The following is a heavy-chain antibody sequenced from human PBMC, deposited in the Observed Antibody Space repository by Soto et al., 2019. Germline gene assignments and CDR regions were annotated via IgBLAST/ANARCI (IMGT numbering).Heavy chain of an antibody. V-gene: IGHV1-3*01. CDR3: AREPGDGYNSYYYGMDV. CDR1: GYTFTSYA. D-gene: IGHD5-12*01. J-gene: IGHJ6*02. CDR2: INAGNGNT. Sequence: ASVKVSCKASGYTFTSYAMHWVRQAPGQRLEWMGWINAGNGNTNYAQKFQGRVTITADGSTSTAYMELSSLRSEDTAVYYCAREPGDGYNSYYYGMDVWGQGTTVTVSS.